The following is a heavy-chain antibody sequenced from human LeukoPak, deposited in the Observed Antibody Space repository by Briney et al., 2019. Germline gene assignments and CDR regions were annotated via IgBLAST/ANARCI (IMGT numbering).Heavy chain of an antibody. CDR3: ARDQTGQRNYYAGGIYYYYGMDV. CDR1: GGSISSYY. J-gene: IGHJ6*02. V-gene: IGHV4-4*07. CDR2: IYTSGST. Sequence: SETLSLTCTVSGGSISSYYWSWFRQPAGKGLEWIGRIYTSGSTNYNPSLKSRVTMSVDTSKNQFSLKLSSVTAADTAVYYCARDQTGQRNYYAGGIYYYYGMDVWGQGTTVTVSS. D-gene: IGHD3-22*01.